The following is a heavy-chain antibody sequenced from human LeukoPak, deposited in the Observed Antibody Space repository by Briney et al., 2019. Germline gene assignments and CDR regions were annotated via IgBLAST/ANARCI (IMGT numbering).Heavy chain of an antibody. CDR3: ATQNGGNCDY. CDR1: GFSFSSYW. D-gene: IGHD2-21*02. Sequence: GGSLRLSCAASGFSFSSYWMTWVRRAPGKGLEWVANIKQDGSAKSYVDSVKGRFTISRDNAKNSLDLQMNSLRVEDTAVYYCATQNGGNCDYWGQGSLVTVSS. V-gene: IGHV3-7*05. J-gene: IGHJ4*02. CDR2: IKQDGSAK.